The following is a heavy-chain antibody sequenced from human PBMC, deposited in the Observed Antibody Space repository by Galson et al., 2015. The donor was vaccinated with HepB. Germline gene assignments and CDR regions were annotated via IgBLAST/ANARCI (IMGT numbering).Heavy chain of an antibody. CDR1: GGSISSSSYY. V-gene: IGHV4-39*01. CDR2: IYYSGST. CDR3: ARLPFPKTPFTVWSYYYYMDV. D-gene: IGHD3-16*01. J-gene: IGHJ6*03. Sequence: ETLSLTCTVSGGSISSSSYYWGWIRQPPGKGLEWIGSIYYSGSTYYNPSLKSRVTISVDTSKNQFSLKLSSVTAADTAVYYCARLPFPKTPFTVWSYYYYMDVWGKGTTVTVSS.